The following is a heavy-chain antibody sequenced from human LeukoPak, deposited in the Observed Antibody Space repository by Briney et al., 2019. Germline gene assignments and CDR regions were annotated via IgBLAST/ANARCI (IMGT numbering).Heavy chain of an antibody. CDR1: GGSFSVYH. CDR2: INHSGRT. Sequence: KASETLSLTCAVYGGSFSVYHWSWIRHPPGKRLEWIGYINHSGRTNYHPSLKTRVTISADTSKNQFSLKLRSMTAADTAVYYSARGWEMAQHFDIWGQGTMVTVSS. J-gene: IGHJ3*02. D-gene: IGHD5-24*01. CDR3: ARGWEMAQHFDI. V-gene: IGHV4-34*01.